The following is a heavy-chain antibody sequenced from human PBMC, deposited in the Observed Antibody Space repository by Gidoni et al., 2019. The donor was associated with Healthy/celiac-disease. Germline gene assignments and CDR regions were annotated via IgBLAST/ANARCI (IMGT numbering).Heavy chain of an antibody. CDR2: IYYSGSI. V-gene: IGHV4-59*01. Sequence: QVQLQESGPGLVKPSETLSLTCTVSGGSLSSFYWSWIRQPPGKGLEWIGYIYYSGSINYNPSLKSRVTMSLDTSKNQFSLRLSSVTAADTAVYFCARSSISWGYNWFDPWGQGTLVTVSS. J-gene: IGHJ5*02. CDR3: ARSSISWGYNWFDP. CDR1: GGSLSSFY. D-gene: IGHD6-13*01.